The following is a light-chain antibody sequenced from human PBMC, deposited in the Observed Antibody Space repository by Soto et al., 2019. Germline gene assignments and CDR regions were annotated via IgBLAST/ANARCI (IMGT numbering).Light chain of an antibody. CDR3: QQSYSTPIT. V-gene: IGKV1-39*01. CDR1: QSISSY. Sequence: DIQMTQSPSSVSASVGDRVSISCRASQSISSYLNWYQLKPGKAPKLLLYAASSLQSGVPSRLSGSGSGTDFTLTISSLQPEDFATDYCQQSYSTPITFGQGTRLEIK. J-gene: IGKJ5*01. CDR2: AAS.